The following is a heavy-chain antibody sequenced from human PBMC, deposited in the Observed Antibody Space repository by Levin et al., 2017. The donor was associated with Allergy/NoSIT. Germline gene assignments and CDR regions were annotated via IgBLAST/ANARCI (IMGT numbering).Heavy chain of an antibody. J-gene: IGHJ2*01. V-gene: IGHV4-59*01. D-gene: IGHD5-12*01. CDR2: IYYSGST. CDR1: GGSISSYY. Sequence: SETLSLTYTVSGGSISSYYWSWIRQPPGKGLEWIGYIYYSGSTNYNPSLKSRVTISVDTSKNQFSLKLSSVTAADTAVYYCARGSGWKWLRLNWYFDLWGRGTLVTVSS. CDR3: ARGSGWKWLRLNWYFDL.